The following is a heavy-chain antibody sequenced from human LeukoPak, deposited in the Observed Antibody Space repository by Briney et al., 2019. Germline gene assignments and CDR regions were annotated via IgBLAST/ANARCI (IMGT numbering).Heavy chain of an antibody. Sequence: SETLSLTCDIYGGSLSGDYWSWIRQPPGKGLEWIGEIINGRTTYYDPSLKSRVTISIDTSKKQFSLELTSVTAADTAVYYCARRVRYIGIQNWGQGTLVTVSS. CDR3: ARRVRYIGIQN. V-gene: IGHV4-34*12. CDR1: GGSLSGDY. CDR2: IINGRTT. D-gene: IGHD1-14*01. J-gene: IGHJ1*01.